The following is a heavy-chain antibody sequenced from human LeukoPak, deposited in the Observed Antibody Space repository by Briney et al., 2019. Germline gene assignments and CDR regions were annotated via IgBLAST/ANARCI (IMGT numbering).Heavy chain of an antibody. Sequence: GGSLRLSCAASGFTFSSYPMNWVRQAPGKGLEWVSSISTSNTYIYYADSVRGRFTISRDNSKNSLYLQMNSLRAEDTAVYYCASEHSGNYYRPFDYWGQGTLVTVSS. CDR1: GFTFSSYP. CDR3: ASEHSGNYYRPFDY. J-gene: IGHJ4*02. CDR2: ISTSNTYI. V-gene: IGHV3-21*01. D-gene: IGHD1-26*01.